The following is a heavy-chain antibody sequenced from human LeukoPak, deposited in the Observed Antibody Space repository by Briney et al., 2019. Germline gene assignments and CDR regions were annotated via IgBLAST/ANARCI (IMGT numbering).Heavy chain of an antibody. D-gene: IGHD6-19*01. Sequence: GRSLRLSCAASGFTFDDYAMHWVRQAPGKGLEWVSGISWNSGSIAYADSVKGRFTISRDSAKNYLYLQMNSLRPEDTALYYCAKPPSSGWYRGDFDTWGQGTMVTVSS. J-gene: IGHJ3*02. CDR2: ISWNSGSI. CDR1: GFTFDDYA. V-gene: IGHV3-9*01. CDR3: AKPPSSGWYRGDFDT.